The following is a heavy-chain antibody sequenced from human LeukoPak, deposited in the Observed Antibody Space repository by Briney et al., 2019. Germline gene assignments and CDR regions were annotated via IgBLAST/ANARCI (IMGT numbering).Heavy chain of an antibody. J-gene: IGHJ4*02. D-gene: IGHD3-16*01. CDR3: ARGDDYGDY. V-gene: IGHV3-30-3*01. Sequence: GGSLRLSCAASGFTFSSYAMHWVRQAPGKGLEWVAVISYDGSNKYYADSVKGRFTISRDNSKNTLYLQMNSLRAEDTAVYYCARGDDYGDYWGQGTLVTVSS. CDR1: GFTFSSYA. CDR2: ISYDGSNK.